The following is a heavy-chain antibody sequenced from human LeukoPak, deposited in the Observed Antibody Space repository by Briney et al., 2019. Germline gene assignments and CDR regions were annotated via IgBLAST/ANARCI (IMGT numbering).Heavy chain of an antibody. CDR1: AFTFSNYW. Sequence: GGSLRLSCAASAFTFSNYWVSWVRQAPGKGLEWVANIKEDGSEINYVDSVKGRFTISRDNAKNSLYLQMNSLRVDDTAVYYCARDRGYSTFDYWGQGTLVTVSS. CDR3: ARDRGYSTFDY. V-gene: IGHV3-7*01. J-gene: IGHJ4*02. CDR2: IKEDGSEI. D-gene: IGHD2-15*01.